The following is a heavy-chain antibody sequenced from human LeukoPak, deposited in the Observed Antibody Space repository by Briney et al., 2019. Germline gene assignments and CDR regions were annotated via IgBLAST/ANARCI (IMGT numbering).Heavy chain of an antibody. CDR3: ARDVRASFDY. V-gene: IGHV3-7*04. CDR1: GFTFSSFW. Sequence: GGSLRLSCAASGFTFSSFWMSWVRQAPGKGLEWVANIKEDGSEKYYMDSVEGRFTISRDNAKNSLYLQMNSLRAEDTAVYYCARDVRASFDYWGQGTLVTVSS. CDR2: IKEDGSEK. J-gene: IGHJ4*02.